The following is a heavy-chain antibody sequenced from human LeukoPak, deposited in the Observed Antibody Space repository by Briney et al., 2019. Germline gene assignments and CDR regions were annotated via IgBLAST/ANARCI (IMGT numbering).Heavy chain of an antibody. CDR1: GGSVSSSDYY. CDR3: ARRVKDLGEVGPAARSVYFDL. Sequence: SETLSLTCTVSGGSVSSSDYYWDWMRQPPGKGLEWIGSIYYSGSTYYNPSLKSRVTISVDTSKNQFSLKLNSVTAADTSVYQCARRVKDLGEVGPAARSVYFDLWGRGTLVTVSS. J-gene: IGHJ2*01. D-gene: IGHD2-2*01. CDR2: IYYSGST. V-gene: IGHV4-39*01.